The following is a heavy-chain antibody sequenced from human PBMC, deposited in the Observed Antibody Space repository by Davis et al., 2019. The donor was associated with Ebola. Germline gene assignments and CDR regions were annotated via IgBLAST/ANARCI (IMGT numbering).Heavy chain of an antibody. CDR1: GFTFSSYW. Sequence: GESLKISCAASGFTFSSYWMHWVRQVPGKGLVWVSRTNSDGSSSNYADSVKGRFTISRDNAKNTLFLQMNSLRADDTAVYYCVRGLLPTYFDYWGQGTLVTVSS. J-gene: IGHJ4*02. CDR2: TNSDGSSS. D-gene: IGHD2-15*01. V-gene: IGHV3-74*01. CDR3: VRGLLPTYFDY.